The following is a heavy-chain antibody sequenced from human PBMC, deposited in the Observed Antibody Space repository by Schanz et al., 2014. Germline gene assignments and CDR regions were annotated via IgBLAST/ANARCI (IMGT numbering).Heavy chain of an antibody. V-gene: IGHV3-11*01. CDR1: GFTFSDYY. Sequence: VQLVESGGGLVKPGGSLRLSCAASGFTFSDYYMTWIRQAPGKGLEWVSDISDSGDSTHYADSVKGRFTISRDNAKNSLFLQMNSLSAEDTAVYYCAKDQGSYGSGSYSYFDYWGQGTLVTVSS. D-gene: IGHD3-10*01. CDR3: AKDQGSYGSGSYSYFDY. J-gene: IGHJ4*02. CDR2: ISDSGDST.